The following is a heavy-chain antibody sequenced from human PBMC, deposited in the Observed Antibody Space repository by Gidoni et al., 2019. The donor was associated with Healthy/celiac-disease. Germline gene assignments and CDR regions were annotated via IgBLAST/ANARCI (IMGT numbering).Heavy chain of an antibody. CDR3: AKLRSAHFDY. CDR2: ISYDGSNK. CDR1: GFTFSSYG. Sequence: QVQLVESGGGVVQPGRSLRLSCAASGFTFSSYGMHWVRQAPGKGLVWVAVISYDGSNKYYADSVKGRFTISRDNSKNTLYLQMNSLRAEDTAVYYCAKLRSAHFDYWGQGTLVTVSS. V-gene: IGHV3-30*18. J-gene: IGHJ4*02.